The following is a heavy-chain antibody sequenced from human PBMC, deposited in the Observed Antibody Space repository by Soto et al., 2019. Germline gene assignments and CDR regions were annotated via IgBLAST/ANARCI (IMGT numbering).Heavy chain of an antibody. J-gene: IGHJ6*03. V-gene: IGHV4-34*01. CDR3: ARAVVVAATPASYYYYMDV. Sequence: SETLSLTCAVYGGSFSCYYWSWIRQPPGKGLEWIGEINHSGSTNYNPSLKSRVTISVDTSKNQFSLKLSSVTAADTAVYYCARAVVVAATPASYYYYMDVWGKGTTVTV. D-gene: IGHD2-15*01. CDR2: INHSGST. CDR1: GGSFSCYY.